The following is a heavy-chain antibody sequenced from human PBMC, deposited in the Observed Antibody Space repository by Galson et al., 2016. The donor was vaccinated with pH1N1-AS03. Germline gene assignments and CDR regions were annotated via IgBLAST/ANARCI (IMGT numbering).Heavy chain of an antibody. CDR3: ARGRYSAFDI. Sequence: CAISGYSVSSNIDAWNWIRQSPSRGLEWLGRTYWRCKWYNDYAVSGKSRITINSDTSKNQFSLQLNSVTPEDTAVYYCARGRYSAFDIWGQGTMVTVSS. V-gene: IGHV6-1*01. CDR2: TYWRCKWYN. J-gene: IGHJ3*02. CDR1: GYSVSSNIDA. D-gene: IGHD1-1*01.